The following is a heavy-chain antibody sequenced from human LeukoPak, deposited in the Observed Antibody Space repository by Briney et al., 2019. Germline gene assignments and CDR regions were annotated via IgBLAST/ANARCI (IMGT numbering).Heavy chain of an antibody. CDR3: ARERLVGPYDYVWGSYRFYYFDY. D-gene: IGHD3-16*02. V-gene: IGHV3-11*01. CDR2: ISSSGSTI. Sequence: GGSLRLSCAASGFTFSDYYMSWIRQAPGKGLEWVSYISSSGSTIYYADSVKGRFTISRDNAKNSLYLQMNSLRAEDTAVYYCARERLVGPYDYVWGSYRFYYFDYWGQGTLVTVSS. CDR1: GFTFSDYY. J-gene: IGHJ4*02.